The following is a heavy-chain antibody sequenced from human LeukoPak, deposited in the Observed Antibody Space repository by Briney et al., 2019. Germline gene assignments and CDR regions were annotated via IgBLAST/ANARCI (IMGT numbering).Heavy chain of an antibody. V-gene: IGHV3-30-3*01. CDR1: GFTFSSYA. Sequence: PSGRSLRLSCAASGFTFSSYAMHWVHQAPGKGLEWVAVISYDGSNKYYADSVKGRFTISRDNSKNTLYLQMNSLRAEDTAVYYYARGLGGSSWSRRGWYFDLWGRGTLVTVSS. D-gene: IGHD6-13*01. J-gene: IGHJ2*01. CDR3: ARGLGGSSWSRRGWYFDL. CDR2: ISYDGSNK.